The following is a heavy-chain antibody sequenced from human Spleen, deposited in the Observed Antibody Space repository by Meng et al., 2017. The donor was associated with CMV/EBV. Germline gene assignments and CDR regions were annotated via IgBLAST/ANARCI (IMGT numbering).Heavy chain of an antibody. CDR1: GYTFIDVY. D-gene: IGHD3-22*01. V-gene: IGHV1-2*02. CDR3: ARDNGGYSSSSFEY. CDR2: INPNSGGI. Sequence: KASGYTFIDVYMHWVRQAPGQGLEWMGWINPNSGGIAYAQRFQGRVTMTSDTSITTAYMELNRLTSEDTAIYYCARDNGGYSSSSFEYLGQGTLVTVSS. J-gene: IGHJ4*02.